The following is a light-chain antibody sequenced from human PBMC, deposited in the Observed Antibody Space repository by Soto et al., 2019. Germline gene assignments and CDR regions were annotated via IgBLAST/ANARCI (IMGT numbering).Light chain of an antibody. V-gene: IGKV3-15*01. J-gene: IGKJ1*01. CDR1: QSVSSN. CDR3: QQYNNWPPWT. CDR2: GAS. Sequence: EIVITQSPATLSVSPGERATLSCRASQSVSSNLAWYQQKPGQAPRLLISGASTRATGIPARFSGSGSGTEFTLTISSLQSEDFAVYYCQQYNNWPPWTFGQGTKVDI.